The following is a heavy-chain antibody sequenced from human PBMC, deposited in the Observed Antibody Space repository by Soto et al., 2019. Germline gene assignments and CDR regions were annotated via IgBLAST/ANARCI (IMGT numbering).Heavy chain of an antibody. Sequence: ASVKVSCKASGYTFTGYYMHWVRQAPGQGLEWMGWINPNSGGTNYAQKSQGRVTMTRDTSISTAYMELSRLRSDDTAVYYCAREKAYYDSSGSWFDPWGQGTLVTVSS. CDR1: GYTFTGYY. CDR3: AREKAYYDSSGSWFDP. D-gene: IGHD3-22*01. CDR2: INPNSGGT. J-gene: IGHJ5*02. V-gene: IGHV1-2*02.